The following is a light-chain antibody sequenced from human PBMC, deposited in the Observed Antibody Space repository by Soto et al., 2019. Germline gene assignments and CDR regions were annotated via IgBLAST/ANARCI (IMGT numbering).Light chain of an antibody. CDR2: DNS. CDR3: AVWDSSLRVGL. J-gene: IGLJ1*01. Sequence: QSVLSQPPSVSAAPGQWVTISCSGSSSNIGNNFVAWYQQRPGTAPKLLIHDNSQPPSWIPDRFSGAKSGTSATLGIAGPQTGDEGDYYCAVWDSSLRVGLFGTGTKLTVL. V-gene: IGLV1-51*01. CDR1: SSNIGNNF.